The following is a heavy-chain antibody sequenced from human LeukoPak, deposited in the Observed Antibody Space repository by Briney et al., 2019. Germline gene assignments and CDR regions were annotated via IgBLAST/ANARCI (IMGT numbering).Heavy chain of an antibody. Sequence: LSSAVSRLELRSVGKDCRSRGPGNGLEKISSISSSSSYIYYADSVKGRFTISRDNAKNSLYLQMNSLRAEDTAVYYCARGRVYGDYVFDYWGQGTLVTVSS. CDR1: RLELRSVG. CDR3: ARGRVYGDYVFDY. V-gene: IGHV3-21*01. D-gene: IGHD4-17*01. CDR2: ISSSSSYI. J-gene: IGHJ4*02.